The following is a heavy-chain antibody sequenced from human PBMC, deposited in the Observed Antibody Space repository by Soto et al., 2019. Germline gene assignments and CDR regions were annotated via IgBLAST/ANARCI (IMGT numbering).Heavy chain of an antibody. D-gene: IGHD6-6*01. Sequence: QVQLVQSGAEVKKPGSSVKVSCKASGGTFSSYAISWVRQAPGQGLEWMGGIIPIFGTANYAQKFQGRVKITADDSTSTAYRELSSLRSEHTAVYTCARFVAARLGYNCFDPWGQGTLVTVSS. CDR3: ARFVAARLGYNCFDP. V-gene: IGHV1-69*01. CDR2: IIPIFGTA. CDR1: GGTFSSYA. J-gene: IGHJ5*02.